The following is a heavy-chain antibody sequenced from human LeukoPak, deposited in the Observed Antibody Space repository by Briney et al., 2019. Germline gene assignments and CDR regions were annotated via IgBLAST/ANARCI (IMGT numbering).Heavy chain of an antibody. Sequence: ASVKVSCKASGYTFTSYYMHWVRQAPGQGLEWMGIINPSGGSTSYAQKFQGRVTMTRDTSISTVYMELSRLRSDDTAVYYCARDGYGDDVLYYYYYMDVWGKGTTVTVSS. V-gene: IGHV1-46*01. CDR3: ARDGYGDDVLYYYYYMDV. D-gene: IGHD4-17*01. J-gene: IGHJ6*03. CDR1: GYTFTSYY. CDR2: INPSGGST.